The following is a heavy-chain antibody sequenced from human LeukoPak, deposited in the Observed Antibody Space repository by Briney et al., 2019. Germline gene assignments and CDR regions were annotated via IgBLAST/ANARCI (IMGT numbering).Heavy chain of an antibody. D-gene: IGHD3-3*01. CDR1: GFTFSSYW. Sequence: GGSLRLSCAASGFTFSSYWMHWVRHAPGKGLVWVSRINSDGSSTSYADSVKGRFTISRDNAKNTLYLQINSLRAEDTAVYYCARGGDFWSGYYSDYWGQGTLVTVSS. CDR3: ARGGDFWSGYYSDY. J-gene: IGHJ4*02. CDR2: INSDGSST. V-gene: IGHV3-74*01.